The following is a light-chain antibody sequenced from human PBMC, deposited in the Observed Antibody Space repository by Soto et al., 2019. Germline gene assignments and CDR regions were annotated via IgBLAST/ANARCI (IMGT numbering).Light chain of an antibody. CDR1: QSVTSNY. Sequence: EIVWTQAPGTLSLSPGERATLSCRASQSVTSNYLAWYQQKPGQAPRLLIYGASTRATGIPDSFSGSGSGSDFTLTIRPLAPLFFAMSHCQQSTLSPPTLAHGSKV. CDR3: QQSTLSPPT. V-gene: IGKV3-20*01. CDR2: GAS. J-gene: IGKJ1*01.